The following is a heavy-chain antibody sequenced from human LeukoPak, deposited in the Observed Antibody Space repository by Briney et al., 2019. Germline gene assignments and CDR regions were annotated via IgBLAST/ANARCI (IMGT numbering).Heavy chain of an antibody. CDR2: ISSSSDYI. CDR1: GFTFSSYS. Sequence: GGSLRLSCAASGFTFSSYSMNWVRQAPGKGLEWVSSISSSSDYIYYADSVKGRFTISRDNAKKSLYLQMNSLRAKDTAVYSCARDNLIAAAGTGFDPWGQGTLVTVSS. J-gene: IGHJ5*02. CDR3: ARDNLIAAAGTGFDP. V-gene: IGHV3-21*01. D-gene: IGHD6-13*01.